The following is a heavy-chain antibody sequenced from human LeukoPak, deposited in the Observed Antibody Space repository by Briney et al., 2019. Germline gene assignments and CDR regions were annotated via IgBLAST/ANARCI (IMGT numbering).Heavy chain of an antibody. CDR1: DDSITIYY. CDR3: ARVYCSGDMCYYFDY. D-gene: IGHD2-15*01. V-gene: IGHV4-59*01. Sequence: SETLSLTCTVSDDSITIYYWSWIRQPPGKGLEWIGYIYHTGSTDYNPSLTSRVTISLDTSKNQFSLRLTSVTAADTAVYYCARVYCSGDMCYYFDYWGQGTLVTVSS. J-gene: IGHJ4*02. CDR2: IYHTGST.